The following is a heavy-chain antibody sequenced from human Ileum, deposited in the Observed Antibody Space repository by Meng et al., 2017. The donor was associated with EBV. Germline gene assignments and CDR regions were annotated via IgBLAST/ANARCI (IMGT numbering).Heavy chain of an antibody. D-gene: IGHD4-17*01. CDR3: AMGPDYAKTGY. Sequence: LQNAGQGLVKPSESLSLTCSVSGGSISSSNYCWGWIRQPPGKGLEWIQSICYTDYTYYNPSLKSRVTISADKSKNQFSLRLNSLTAADTAVYYCAMGPDYAKTGYWGQGTLVTVPS. CDR1: GGSISSSNYC. CDR2: ICYTDYT. J-gene: IGHJ4*02. V-gene: IGHV4-39*01.